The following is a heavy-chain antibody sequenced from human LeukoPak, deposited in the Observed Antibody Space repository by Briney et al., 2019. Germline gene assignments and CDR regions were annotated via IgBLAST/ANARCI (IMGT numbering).Heavy chain of an antibody. D-gene: IGHD1-14*01. J-gene: IGHJ4*02. CDR3: ANYRKPQGLDY. Sequence: GGSLRLSCAVSRFTFSTYAMSWVRQAPGPGLEWVSAISANGADKYYADSVKGRFTISRDNSKNTLFLQMTSLRVEDTAVYYCANYRKPQGLDYWGQGTLVTVSS. CDR2: ISANGADK. CDR1: RFTFSTYA. V-gene: IGHV3-23*01.